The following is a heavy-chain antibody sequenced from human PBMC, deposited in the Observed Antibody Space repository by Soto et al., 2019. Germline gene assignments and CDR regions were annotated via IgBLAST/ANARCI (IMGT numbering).Heavy chain of an antibody. CDR1: GGSISSSNW. J-gene: IGHJ2*01. V-gene: IGHV4-4*02. Sequence: QVQLQESGPGLVKPSGTLSLTCAVSGGSISSSNWWSWVRQPPGKGLEWIGEIYHSGSNNYNPSPKSRLTISVDKSKIQFSLKRSAVTAADTAVYYCARDLGYCSGGSCYSNWYFDLWGRGTLVTVSS. CDR2: IYHSGSN. CDR3: ARDLGYCSGGSCYSNWYFDL. D-gene: IGHD2-15*01.